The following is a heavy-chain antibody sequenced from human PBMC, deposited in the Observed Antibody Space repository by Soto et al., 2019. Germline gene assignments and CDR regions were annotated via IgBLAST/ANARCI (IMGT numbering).Heavy chain of an antibody. J-gene: IGHJ4*02. CDR2: IWYDGSNK. D-gene: IGHD1-26*01. CDR3: ARDKGYSGSYYFDY. Sequence: QVQLVESGGGVVQPGRSLRLSCAASGFTFSSYGMHWVRQAPGKGLEWVAVIWYDGSNKYYADSVKGRFTISRDNSKNTVYLQMNSLRAEDTAVYYCARDKGYSGSYYFDYLGQGTLVTVSS. CDR1: GFTFSSYG. V-gene: IGHV3-33*01.